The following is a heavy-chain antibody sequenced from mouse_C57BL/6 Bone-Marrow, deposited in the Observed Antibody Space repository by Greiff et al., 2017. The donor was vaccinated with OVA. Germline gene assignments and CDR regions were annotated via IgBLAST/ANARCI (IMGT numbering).Heavy chain of an antibody. CDR1: GYTFTSYG. CDR3: ARTITTVVVNWYFDV. CDR2: IYPRSGNT. V-gene: IGHV1-81*01. D-gene: IGHD1-1*01. J-gene: IGHJ1*03. Sequence: VQLVESGAELARPGASVKLSCKASGYTFTSYGISWVKQRNGQGLEWIGEIYPRSGNTYYNEKFKGKATLTADKSSSTAYMELRSLTSEDSAVYFCARTITTVVVNWYFDVWGTGTTVTVSS.